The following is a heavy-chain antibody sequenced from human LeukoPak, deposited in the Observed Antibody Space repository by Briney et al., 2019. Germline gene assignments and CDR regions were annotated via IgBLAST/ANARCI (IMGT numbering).Heavy chain of an antibody. Sequence: ASVKVSCKASGGTFSSYAISWVRQAPGQGLEWMGGIIPIFGTANYAQKFQGRVTITTDESTSTAYMALSSLRSEDTAVYYCARVDCSGGSCYTSFDYWGQGTLVTVSS. V-gene: IGHV1-69*05. CDR1: GGTFSSYA. D-gene: IGHD2-15*01. CDR3: ARVDCSGGSCYTSFDY. J-gene: IGHJ4*02. CDR2: IIPIFGTA.